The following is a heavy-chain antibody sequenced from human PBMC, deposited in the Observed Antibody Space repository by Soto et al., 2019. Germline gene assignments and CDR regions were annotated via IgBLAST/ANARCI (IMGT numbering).Heavy chain of an antibody. CDR3: ARDGSSCDQHVDY. J-gene: IGHJ4*02. V-gene: IGHV4-31*03. D-gene: IGHD6-13*01. CDR1: GGSISSGVYY. Sequence: QVQLQESGPGLVKPSQTLSLTCTVSGGSISSGVYYWSWIRQHPGKGLEWIGYIYYSGRTYYNPSLKIRVTISVDTSKNQFSLQLSTVTAADTAVYYCARDGSSCDQHVDYWGQGPLVTVAS. CDR2: IYYSGRT.